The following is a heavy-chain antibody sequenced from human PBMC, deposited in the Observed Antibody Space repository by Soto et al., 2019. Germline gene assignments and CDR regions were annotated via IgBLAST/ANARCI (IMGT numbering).Heavy chain of an antibody. CDR3: ARDYDSSGYYLQY. V-gene: IGHV3-53*01. CDR1: GFTVSSNY. Sequence: EVQLVESGGGLIQPGGSLRLSCAASGFTVSSNYMSWVRQAPGKGLEWVSVFYSGGYTYYADSVKGRFTISRDNSKNTLYLQMNSLRAEDTAVYYCARDYDSSGYYLQYWGQGTLVTVSS. J-gene: IGHJ1*01. CDR2: FYSGGYT. D-gene: IGHD3-22*01.